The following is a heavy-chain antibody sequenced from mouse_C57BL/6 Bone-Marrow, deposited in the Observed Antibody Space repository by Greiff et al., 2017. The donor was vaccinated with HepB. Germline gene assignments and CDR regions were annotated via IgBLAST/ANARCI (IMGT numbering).Heavy chain of an antibody. V-gene: IGHV1-64*01. D-gene: IGHD1-1*01. J-gene: IGHJ4*01. CDR3: ARKITTVEGDY. CDR1: GYTFTSYW. CDR2: IHPNSGST. Sequence: QVQLQQPGAELVKPGASVKLSCKASGYTFTSYWMHWVKQRPVQGLEWIGMIHPNSGSTNYNEKFKSKATLTVDKSSSTAYMQLSSLTSEDSAVYYCARKITTVEGDYWGQGTSVTVSS.